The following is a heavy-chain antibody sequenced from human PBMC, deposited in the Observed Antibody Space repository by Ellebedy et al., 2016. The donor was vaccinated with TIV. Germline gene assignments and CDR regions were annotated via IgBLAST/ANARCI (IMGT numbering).Heavy chain of an antibody. D-gene: IGHD1-1*01. CDR2: ISYDGSNK. V-gene: IGHV3-30-3*01. CDR3: ARGRVVGSNTKGTTNWFDP. Sequence: PGGSLRLSCAASGFTFSNYTMHWVRRAPGTGLEWVAVISYDGSNKHYADSVKGRFTISRDNSRNTLYLQMNSLRAEDTAVYYCARGRVVGSNTKGTTNWFDPWGQGTLVTVSS. J-gene: IGHJ5*02. CDR1: GFTFSNYT.